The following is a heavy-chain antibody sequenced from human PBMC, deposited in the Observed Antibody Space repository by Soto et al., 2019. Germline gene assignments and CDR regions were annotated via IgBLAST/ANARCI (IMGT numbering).Heavy chain of an antibody. V-gene: IGHV3-23*01. CDR3: AKDPNSSAFYFYMDV. J-gene: IGHJ6*03. CDR1: RFSFRTYA. D-gene: IGHD3-22*01. Sequence: EQLLESGGDLVQPGGSLRLSCVGSRFSFRTYAMTWVRQAPGRGLEGVAGISRSGDITYYADSVKGRFTISRDNSKNTLYLQMESLRGDDTAVYFCAKDPNSSAFYFYMDVWGKGTTVTVSS. CDR2: ISRSGDIT.